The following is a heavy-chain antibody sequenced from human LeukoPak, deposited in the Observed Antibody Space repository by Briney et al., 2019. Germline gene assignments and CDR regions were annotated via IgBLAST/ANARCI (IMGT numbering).Heavy chain of an antibody. Sequence: PGGSLRLSCAASGFIFSDYSMNWVRQAPGKGLEWVSFISSSSSTVYYADSVKGRFTVSRDNAKNSLYLQMNSLRAEDTAVYYCAREPVGYSYGYDYYYMDVWGKGTTVTVSS. CDR3: AREPVGYSYGYDYYYMDV. V-gene: IGHV3-48*01. CDR2: ISSSSSTV. CDR1: GFIFSDYS. D-gene: IGHD5-18*01. J-gene: IGHJ6*03.